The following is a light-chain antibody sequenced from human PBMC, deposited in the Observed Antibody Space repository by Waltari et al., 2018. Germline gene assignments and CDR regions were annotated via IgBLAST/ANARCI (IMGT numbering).Light chain of an antibody. Sequence: DIQMTQSPSSLSTSVGDRVTITCRASETITNYLNWYQQKPGKGPKLLIYGASSLQSGVPSRFSGSGSGTEFTLTISNLQPEDFATYYCQQNYNLPTFGQGTRLEIK. J-gene: IGKJ5*01. CDR1: ETITNY. V-gene: IGKV1-39*01. CDR2: GAS. CDR3: QQNYNLPT.